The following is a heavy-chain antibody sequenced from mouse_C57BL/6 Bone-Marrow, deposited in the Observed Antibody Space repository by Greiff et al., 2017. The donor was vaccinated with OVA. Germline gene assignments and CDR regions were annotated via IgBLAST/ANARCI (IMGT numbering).Heavy chain of an antibody. D-gene: IGHD4-1*01. V-gene: IGHV14-4*01. J-gene: IGHJ3*01. CDR2: IDPENGDT. CDR1: GFNIKDDY. CDR3: TTGLGPFAY. Sequence: EVKLQESGAELVRPGASVKLSCTASGFNIKDDYMHWVKQRPEQGLEWIGWIDPENGDTEYASKFQGKATITADTSSNTAYLQLSSLTSEDTAVYYCTTGLGPFAYWGQGTLVTVSA.